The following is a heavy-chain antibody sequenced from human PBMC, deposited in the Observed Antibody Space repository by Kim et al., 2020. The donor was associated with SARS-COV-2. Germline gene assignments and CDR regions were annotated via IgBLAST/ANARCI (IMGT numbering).Heavy chain of an antibody. CDR3: ARSLLWFGELPAGGFNYYYGMDV. Sequence: ASVKVSCKASGYTFTGYYMHWVRQAPGQGLEWMGWINPNSGGTNYAQKFQGWVTMTRDTSISTAYMELSRLRSDDTAVYYCARSLLWFGELPAGGFNYYYGMDVWGQGTTVTVSS. CDR2: INPNSGGT. CDR1: GYTFTGYY. V-gene: IGHV1-2*04. D-gene: IGHD3-10*01. J-gene: IGHJ6*02.